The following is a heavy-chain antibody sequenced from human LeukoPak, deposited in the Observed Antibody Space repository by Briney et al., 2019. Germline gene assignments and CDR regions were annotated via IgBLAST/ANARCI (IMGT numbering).Heavy chain of an antibody. CDR3: AKKRYQLLSHFDY. CDR2: ISGSGGST. V-gene: IGHV3-23*01. J-gene: IGHJ4*02. CDR1: GFTFSSYA. Sequence: PGGSLRLSCAASGFTFSSYAISWVRQAPGKGLEWVSAISGSGGSTYYADSVKGRFTISRDNSKNTLYLQMNSLRAEDTAVYYCAKKRYQLLSHFDYWGQGTLVTVSS. D-gene: IGHD2-2*01.